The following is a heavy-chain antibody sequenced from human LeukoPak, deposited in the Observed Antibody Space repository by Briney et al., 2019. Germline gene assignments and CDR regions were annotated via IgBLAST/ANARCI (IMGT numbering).Heavy chain of an antibody. CDR1: GLTFSNAW. CDR2: IKRKSDGGTT. Sequence: GGSLRLSCAASGLTFSNAWMSWVRQVPGKGLEWVGRIKRKSDGGTTDYAAPVKGRFTISRDDSKNTLYLQMNRLKSEDTAVYYCTTELDVRPNHYWGQGTLVTVSS. CDR3: TTELDVRPNHY. D-gene: IGHD1-14*01. J-gene: IGHJ4*02. V-gene: IGHV3-15*01.